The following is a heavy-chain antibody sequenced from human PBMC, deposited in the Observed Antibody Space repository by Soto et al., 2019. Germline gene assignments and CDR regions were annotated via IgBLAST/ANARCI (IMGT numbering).Heavy chain of an antibody. CDR2: IYYNGKS. J-gene: IGHJ6*02. CDR3: ARAPSFYYFGMDV. CDR1: GDSINSNY. Sequence: QVQLQESGPGLVKPSETLSLNCTVSGDSINSNYWSWIRQPPGKGLEWIGYIYYNGKSNYSPSLKRRVTISLDTSKKQVSLKLTSVTAADTAVYYCARAPSFYYFGMDVWGQGTTVTVSS. V-gene: IGHV4-59*01.